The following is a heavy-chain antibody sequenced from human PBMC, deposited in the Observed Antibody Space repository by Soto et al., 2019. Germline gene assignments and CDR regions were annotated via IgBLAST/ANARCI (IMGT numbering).Heavy chain of an antibody. V-gene: IGHV3-15*07. CDR3: TTSRIAIAAAENYFYYGMDV. CDR1: GFTFSNAW. J-gene: IGHJ6*02. Sequence: EVQLVESGGGLVKPGGSLRLSCAASGFTFSNAWMNWVRQAPGKGLEWVGRIKSKTDGGTTDYAAPVKGRFTISRDDSKNTLCLQMNSLKTEDTAVYYCTTSRIAIAAAENYFYYGMDVWGQGTTVTVSS. CDR2: IKSKTDGGTT. D-gene: IGHD6-13*01.